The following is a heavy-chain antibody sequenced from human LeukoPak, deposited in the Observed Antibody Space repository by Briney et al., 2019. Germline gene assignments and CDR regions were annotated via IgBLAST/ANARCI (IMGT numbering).Heavy chain of an antibody. CDR1: GFTFSDYY. Sequence: GGSLRLSCAASGFTFSDYYMSWIRQAPGKGLEWVSYISSSSSYTNYADSVKGRFTISRDNAKNSLYLQMNSLRAEDTAVYYCARVPTRGDYRLDYWGQGTLVTVSS. CDR3: ARVPTRGDYRLDY. D-gene: IGHD4-17*01. V-gene: IGHV3-11*06. CDR2: ISSSSSYT. J-gene: IGHJ4*02.